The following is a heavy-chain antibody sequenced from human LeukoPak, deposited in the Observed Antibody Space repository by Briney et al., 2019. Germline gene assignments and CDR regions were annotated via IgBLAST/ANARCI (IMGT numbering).Heavy chain of an antibody. CDR2: ISSNGGST. Sequence: GGSLRLSCAASGFTFSSYAMHWVRQAPGKGLEYVSAISSNGGSTYYANSVKGRFTISRDNSKNALYLQMGSLRAEDMAVYYCARKGYCSGGSCYLPEDYYYYGMDVWGQGTTVTVSS. CDR3: ARKGYCSGGSCYLPEDYYYYGMDV. D-gene: IGHD2-15*01. J-gene: IGHJ6*02. CDR1: GFTFSSYA. V-gene: IGHV3-64*01.